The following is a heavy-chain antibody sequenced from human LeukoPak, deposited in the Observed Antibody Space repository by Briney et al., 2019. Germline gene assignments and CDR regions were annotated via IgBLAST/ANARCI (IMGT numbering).Heavy chain of an antibody. CDR3: ARARSHYGNFDY. D-gene: IGHD3-10*01. Sequence: PSETLSLTCTVSGGSISSYYWSWIRQPPGKGLEWIGYIYYSGSTNYNPSLKSRVTISVDTSKNQFSLKLSSVTAADTAVYYWARARSHYGNFDYWGQGTLVTVSS. CDR1: GGSISSYY. J-gene: IGHJ4*02. CDR2: IYYSGST. V-gene: IGHV4-59*01.